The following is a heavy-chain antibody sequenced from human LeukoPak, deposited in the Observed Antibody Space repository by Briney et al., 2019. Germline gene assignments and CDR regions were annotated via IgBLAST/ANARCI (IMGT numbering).Heavy chain of an antibody. CDR1: GFTFSSYW. CDR3: ARATASNWFDP. CDR2: IKEDGSEI. V-gene: IGHV3-7*01. J-gene: IGHJ5*02. Sequence: PGGSLRLFCAASGFTFSSYWMSWVRQAPGKGLEWVANIKEDGSEIQYVDSVKGRFTISRDNAKNSLYLQMNSLRAEDTAVYYCARATASNWFDPWGQGTLVTVSS. D-gene: IGHD2-21*01.